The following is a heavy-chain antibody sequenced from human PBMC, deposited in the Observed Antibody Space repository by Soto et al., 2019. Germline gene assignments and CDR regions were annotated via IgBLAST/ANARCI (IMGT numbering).Heavy chain of an antibody. CDR3: ARNYDFWSGYYLYFDY. V-gene: IGHV3-48*02. Sequence: EVQLVESGGGLVQPGGSLRLSCAASGFTFSSYSMNWVRQAPGKGLEWVSYISSSSSTIYYADSVKGRFTISRDNAKNSLYLQMNSLRDEDTAVYYCARNYDFWSGYYLYFDYWGQGTLVTVSS. D-gene: IGHD3-3*01. CDR1: GFTFSSYS. J-gene: IGHJ4*02. CDR2: ISSSSSTI.